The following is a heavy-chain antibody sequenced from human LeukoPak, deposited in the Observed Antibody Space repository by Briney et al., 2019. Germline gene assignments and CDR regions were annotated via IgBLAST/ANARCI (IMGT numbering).Heavy chain of an antibody. Sequence: SETLSFTCTVSGGSISSHYWSWIRQPPGKGLEWIGYIYYSGSTNYNPSLKSRVTISVDASKNQFSLKLSSVTAADTAVYYCARDNGYSYGHNWFDPWGQGTLVTVSS. CDR1: GGSISSHY. D-gene: IGHD5-18*01. V-gene: IGHV4-59*11. CDR2: IYYSGST. CDR3: ARDNGYSYGHNWFDP. J-gene: IGHJ5*02.